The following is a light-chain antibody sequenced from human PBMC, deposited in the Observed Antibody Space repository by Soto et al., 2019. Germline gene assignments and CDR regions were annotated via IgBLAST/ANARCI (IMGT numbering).Light chain of an antibody. CDR2: LGS. CDR3: MQALQTPVT. CDR1: QSLLHSNGYNY. V-gene: IGKV2-28*01. Sequence: DIVMTQSPLSLPVTPGEPASISCRSSQSLLHSNGYNYLDWYLQKPGQSPQLLIYLGSNRAYGFRDWFSGSGSGTDFTLKISRVEAEDVGVYYCMQALQTPVTFGQGTKVEIK. J-gene: IGKJ2*01.